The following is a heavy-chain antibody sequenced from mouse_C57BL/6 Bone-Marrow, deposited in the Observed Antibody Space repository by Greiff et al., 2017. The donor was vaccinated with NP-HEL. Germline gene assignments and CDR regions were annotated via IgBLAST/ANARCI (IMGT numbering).Heavy chain of an antibody. Sequence: QVQLQQPGAELVKPGASVKLSCKASGYTFTSYWMHWVKQRPGQGLEWIGMIHPNSGSTNYNEKFKSKATLTVDKSSSTAYMQLSSLTSEDSAVYYCARSLRSSSPYAMDYWGQGTSVTVSS. CDR2: IHPNSGST. CDR3: ARSLRSSSPYAMDY. CDR1: GYTFTSYW. D-gene: IGHD1-1*01. J-gene: IGHJ4*01. V-gene: IGHV1-64*01.